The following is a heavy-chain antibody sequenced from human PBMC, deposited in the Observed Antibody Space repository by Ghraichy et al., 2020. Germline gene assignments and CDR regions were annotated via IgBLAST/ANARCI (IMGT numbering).Heavy chain of an antibody. CDR3: AKDRDYDILTGYYGGNWFDP. Sequence: GGSLRLSCAASGFTFSSYAMSWVRQAPGKGLEWVSAISGSGGSTYYADSVKGRFTISRDNSKNTLYLQMNSLRAEDTAVYYCAKDRDYDILTGYYGGNWFDPWGQGTLVTVSS. J-gene: IGHJ5*02. CDR2: ISGSGGST. D-gene: IGHD3-9*01. CDR1: GFTFSSYA. V-gene: IGHV3-23*01.